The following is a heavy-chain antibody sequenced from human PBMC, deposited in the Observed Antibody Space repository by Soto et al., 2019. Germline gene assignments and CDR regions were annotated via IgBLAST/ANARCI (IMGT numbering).Heavy chain of an antibody. CDR3: TIVANDH. CDR2: VSGSGGRT. CDR1: GFTFSSFA. V-gene: IGHV3-23*01. Sequence: EVQLLESGGGLVQPGGSLRLSCAASGFTFSSFAMTWVRQAPGKGLEWVSSVSGSGGRTSYADSVKGRVTIARDNSNNTLYLQINSLRAEDTAVYYCTIVANDHWGQGTVVIVSS. D-gene: IGHD5-12*01. J-gene: IGHJ4*02.